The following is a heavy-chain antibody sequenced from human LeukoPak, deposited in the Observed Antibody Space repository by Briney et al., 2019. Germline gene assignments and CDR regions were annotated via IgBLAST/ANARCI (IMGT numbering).Heavy chain of an antibody. V-gene: IGHV4-4*07. CDR1: GGSISSYY. CDR3: AREDYYDSSGYYEVFDY. CDR2: IYTSGST. Sequence: SETLSLTCTVSGGSISSYYWSWIRLPAGKGLEWIGRIYTSGSTNYNPSLKSRVTMSVDTSKNQFSLKLSSVTAADTAVYYCAREDYYDSSGYYEVFDYWGQGTLVTVSS. D-gene: IGHD3-22*01. J-gene: IGHJ4*02.